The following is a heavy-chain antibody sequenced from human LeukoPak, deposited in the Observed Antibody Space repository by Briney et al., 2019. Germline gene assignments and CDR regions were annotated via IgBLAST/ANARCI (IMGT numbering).Heavy chain of an antibody. J-gene: IGHJ5*02. CDR1: GYTFTKYY. D-gene: IGHD2-15*01. CDR2: INPSSGGT. Sequence: ASVKVSCKASGYTFTKYYMFWVRQAPGQGLEWMGRINPSSGGTDYAQKFQGRGTMTRDKSISTAYMELSRLRSDDTAMYYCARGYCSGGSCYSVENWFDPWGQGTLVTVSS. CDR3: ARGYCSGGSCYSVENWFDP. V-gene: IGHV1-2*06.